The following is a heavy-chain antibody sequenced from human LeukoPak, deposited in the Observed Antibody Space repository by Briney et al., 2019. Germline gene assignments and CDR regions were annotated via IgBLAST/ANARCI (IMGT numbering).Heavy chain of an antibody. CDR3: VRTIGTTVFDY. CDR1: GFTFSRNW. D-gene: IGHD1-1*01. Sequence: PGGSLRLSCAASGFTFSRNWMHLVRQAPGKGLVWVSRINGDGSSTNYADSVKGRFTISRDNAKNTLSLQMNSLRAEDTAVYYCVRTIGTTVFDYWGQGNLVTVSS. V-gene: IGHV3-74*01. J-gene: IGHJ4*02. CDR2: INGDGSST.